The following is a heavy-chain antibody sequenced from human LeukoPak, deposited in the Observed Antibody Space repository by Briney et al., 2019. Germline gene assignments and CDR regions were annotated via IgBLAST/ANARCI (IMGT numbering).Heavy chain of an antibody. CDR3: ARGYPRLLDRFDP. CDR1: GGTFSSYA. CDR2: INPNSGGT. D-gene: IGHD2-2*03. V-gene: IGHV1-2*06. J-gene: IGHJ5*02. Sequence: ASVKVSCKASGGTFSSYAISWVRQAPGQGLEWMGRINPNSGGTNYAQKFQGRVTMTRDTSISTAYMELSRLRSDDTAVYYCARGYPRLLDRFDPWGQGTLVTVSS.